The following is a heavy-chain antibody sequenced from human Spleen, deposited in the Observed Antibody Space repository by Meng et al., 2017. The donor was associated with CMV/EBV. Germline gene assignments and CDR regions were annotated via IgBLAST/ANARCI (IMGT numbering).Heavy chain of an antibody. V-gene: IGHV3-48*04. CDR2: ISSSGSTI. CDR1: GFTFSSYW. CDR3: TRDINSDILTDAFDM. D-gene: IGHD3-9*01. Sequence: GGSLRLSCVVSGFTFSSYWMRLVRQAPGKGLEWVSYISSSGSTIYYADSVKGRFTISRDNAKNSLFLQMNSLRAEDTAVYYCTRDINSDILTDAFDMWGQGTMVTVSS. J-gene: IGHJ3*02.